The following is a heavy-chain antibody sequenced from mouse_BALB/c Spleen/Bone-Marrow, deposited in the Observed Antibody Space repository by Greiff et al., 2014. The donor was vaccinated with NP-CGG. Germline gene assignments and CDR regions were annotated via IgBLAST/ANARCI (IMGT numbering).Heavy chain of an antibody. J-gene: IGHJ3*01. V-gene: IGHV1-69*01. D-gene: IGHD2-14*01. CDR1: GYTFTDYW. Sequence: VQLQQSGAGLVMPGASVKMSCKASGYTFTDYWMHWVKQRPGQGLEWIGAIDTSDSYTSYNQKFKGKATLTVDESSSTAYMQLSSLTSEDSAVYYCARSDYRYDPFAYWGQGTLVTVSA. CDR3: ARSDYRYDPFAY. CDR2: IDTSDSYT.